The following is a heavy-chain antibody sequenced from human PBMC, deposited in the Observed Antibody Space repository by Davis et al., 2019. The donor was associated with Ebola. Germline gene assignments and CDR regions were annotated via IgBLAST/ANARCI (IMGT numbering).Heavy chain of an antibody. D-gene: IGHD3-10*01. CDR1: GFTFSSYS. CDR3: AKGRFGELSPLDY. V-gene: IGHV3-21*01. CDR2: ISSSSSYI. Sequence: PGGSLRLSCAASGFTFSSYSMNWVRQAPGKELEWVSSISSSSSYIYYADSVKGRFTISRDNAKNSLYLQMNSLRAEDTAVYYCAKGRFGELSPLDYWGQGTLVTVSS. J-gene: IGHJ4*02.